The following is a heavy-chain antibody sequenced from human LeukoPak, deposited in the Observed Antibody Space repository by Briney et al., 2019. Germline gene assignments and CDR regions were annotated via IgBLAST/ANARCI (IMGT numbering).Heavy chain of an antibody. J-gene: IGHJ4*02. Sequence: ASVKVSCKASDHTFISYGMRWVRQAPGQGLEWMGWISAASGDAYYAQSLQGRVTLTTDASTSTAYMELRSLKSDDTAVYYCARVMGQLIIRGPGLHFDYWGQGTHVTVSS. CDR2: ISAASGDA. D-gene: IGHD3-9*01. CDR3: ARVMGQLIIRGPGLHFDY. V-gene: IGHV1-18*01. CDR1: DHTFISYG.